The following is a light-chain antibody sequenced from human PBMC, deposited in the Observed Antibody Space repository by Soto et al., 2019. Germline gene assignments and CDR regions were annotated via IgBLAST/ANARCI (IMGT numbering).Light chain of an antibody. Sequence: EIVMTQSPVTLSVSPGERATLSCRASQSVSSDLAWYQQKPGQAPRLLIYGASTRATGIPARFSGSGSGTEFTLTISSLQSEDFAVYYCQHYNNWPFTFGPGTKVDSK. CDR2: GAS. J-gene: IGKJ3*01. V-gene: IGKV3-15*01. CDR3: QHYNNWPFT. CDR1: QSVSSD.